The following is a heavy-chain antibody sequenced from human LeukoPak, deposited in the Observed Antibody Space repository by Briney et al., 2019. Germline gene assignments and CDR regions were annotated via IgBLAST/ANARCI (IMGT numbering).Heavy chain of an antibody. CDR2: INPNSGGT. D-gene: IGHD6-6*01. Sequence: GASVKVSCKASGYTFTGYYMHWVRQAPGQGLEWMGWINPNSGGTNYAQKFQGRVTMTRDTSISTAYMELSRLRSEDTAVYYCARARHLQRVAACPSDAFDIWGQGTMVTVSS. J-gene: IGHJ3*02. V-gene: IGHV1-2*02. CDR3: ARARHLQRVAACPSDAFDI. CDR1: GYTFTGYY.